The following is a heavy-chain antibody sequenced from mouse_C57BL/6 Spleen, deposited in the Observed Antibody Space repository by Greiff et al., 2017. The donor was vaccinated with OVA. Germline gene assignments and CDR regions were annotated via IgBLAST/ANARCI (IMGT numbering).Heavy chain of an antibody. J-gene: IGHJ1*03. V-gene: IGHV1-81*01. CDR1: GYTFTSYG. Sequence: QVQLQQSGAELARPGASVKLSCKASGYTFTSYGISWVKQRTGQGLEWIGEIYPRSGNTYYNEKFKGKATLTADKSSSTAYMELRSLTSEDSAVYFCARERGCEESQDFDVWGTGTTGTVSS. CDR3: ARERGCEESQDFDV. CDR2: IYPRSGNT.